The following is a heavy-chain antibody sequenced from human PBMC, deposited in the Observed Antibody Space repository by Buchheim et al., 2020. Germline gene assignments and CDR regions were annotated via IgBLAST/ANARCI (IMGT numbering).Heavy chain of an antibody. Sequence: QVRLVESGGGVVQPGRSLRLSCTASGFTFSTYGIHWVRQAPGKGLEWVAVISHDGNNKYYIDSVKGRFTVSRDTSKNMVYLQMNGLRAEDTAVYYCARGVYDKSGYYKVSPPFEYWGQGT. CDR2: ISHDGNNK. J-gene: IGHJ4*02. CDR1: GFTFSTYG. CDR3: ARGVYDKSGYYKVSPPFEY. V-gene: IGHV3-30*03. D-gene: IGHD3-22*01.